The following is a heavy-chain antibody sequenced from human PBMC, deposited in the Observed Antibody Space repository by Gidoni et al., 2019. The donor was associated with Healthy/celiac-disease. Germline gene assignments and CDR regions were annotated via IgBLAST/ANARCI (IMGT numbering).Heavy chain of an antibody. CDR3: ARAGAGNFDY. Sequence: QLQLVQSGAEVKKPGASVKVSCKASGYTFTGSYMHWVRQAPGQGLGWMGRINPNSGGTNYAQKFQSRVTMTRDTSISTAYLELSRLRSYGTAVYYCARAGAGNFDYWGQGTLVTVSS. V-gene: IGHV1-2*06. CDR2: INPNSGGT. D-gene: IGHD6-19*01. CDR1: GYTFTGSY. J-gene: IGHJ4*02.